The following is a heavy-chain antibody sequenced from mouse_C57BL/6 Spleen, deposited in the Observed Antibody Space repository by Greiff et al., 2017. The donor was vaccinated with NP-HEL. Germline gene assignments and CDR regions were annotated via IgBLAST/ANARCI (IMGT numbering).Heavy chain of an antibody. CDR2: IDPSDSYT. Sequence: QVQLQQPGAELVRPGTSVKLSCKASGYTFTSYWMHWVKQRPGQGLEWIGVIDPSDSYTNYNQKFKGKATLTVDTSSSTAYMQLSSLTSEDSAVYYCARILGPHYGSSYGYAMDYWGQGTSVTVSS. V-gene: IGHV1-59*01. J-gene: IGHJ4*01. CDR3: ARILGPHYGSSYGYAMDY. D-gene: IGHD1-1*01. CDR1: GYTFTSYW.